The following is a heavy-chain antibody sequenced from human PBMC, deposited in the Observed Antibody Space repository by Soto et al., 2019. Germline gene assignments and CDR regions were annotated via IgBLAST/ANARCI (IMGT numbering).Heavy chain of an antibody. CDR2: VYSSGTT. V-gene: IGHV4-4*07. Sequence: LSLTCSVPGGSINSYWWSWIRQPAGKGLEWIGRVYSSGTTDYNPSLNSRATLSVETSKNQFSLKLSSVTAADTAVYYCARDIGSYAYGEGYWGQGIQVTVSS. D-gene: IGHD3-10*01. CDR1: GGSINSYW. J-gene: IGHJ4*02. CDR3: ARDIGSYAYGEGY.